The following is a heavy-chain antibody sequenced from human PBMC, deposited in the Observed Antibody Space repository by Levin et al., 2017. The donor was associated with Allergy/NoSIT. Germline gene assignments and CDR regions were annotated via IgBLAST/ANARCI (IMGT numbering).Heavy chain of an antibody. V-gene: IGHV3-48*01. CDR2: ISTSSSTI. CDR3: ARDFIADYEGEPFDY. Sequence: SCAASGFSFSSYSMNWVRQAPGKGLEWLSYISTSSSTISYADSVKGRFIISRDNAKNSLYLQMNSLRGEDTAVYYCARDFIADYEGEPFDYWGQGILVTVSS. CDR1: GFSFSSYS. D-gene: IGHD4-17*01. J-gene: IGHJ4*02.